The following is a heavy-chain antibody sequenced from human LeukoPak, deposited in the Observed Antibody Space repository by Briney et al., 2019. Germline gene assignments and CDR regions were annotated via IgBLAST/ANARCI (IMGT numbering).Heavy chain of an antibody. CDR2: IYSDGTT. D-gene: IGHD2-2*01. Sequence: GGSLRLSCAASGITVSSQYMSWVCQAPGKGLEWVSVIYSDGTTYYADSVKGRFTISRDNSENTLSLQMNRLRDEDTALYYCACSTGKKDFDYWGPGTMVTVSS. CDR3: ACSTGKKDFDY. J-gene: IGHJ4*02. V-gene: IGHV3-66*02. CDR1: GITVSSQY.